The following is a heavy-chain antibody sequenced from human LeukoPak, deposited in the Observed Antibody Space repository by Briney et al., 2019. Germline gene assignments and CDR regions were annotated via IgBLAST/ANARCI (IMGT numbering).Heavy chain of an antibody. V-gene: IGHV1-18*01. J-gene: IGHJ2*01. D-gene: IGHD3-3*01. Sequence: ASVKVSCKASGYTFTSYGISWVRQAPGQGLEWMGWISAYNGKTNYAQKLQGRVTMTTETSTSTAYMELRSMGSDDTAVYYWARVPYYDFWTGYPQHWYFDLWGRGTLVTVSS. CDR3: ARVPYYDFWTGYPQHWYFDL. CDR2: ISAYNGKT. CDR1: GYTFTSYG.